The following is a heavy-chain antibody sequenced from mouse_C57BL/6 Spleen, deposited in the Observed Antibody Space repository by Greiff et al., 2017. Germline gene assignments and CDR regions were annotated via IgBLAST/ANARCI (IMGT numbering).Heavy chain of an antibody. CDR3: ARGGLRDANFDY. CDR1: GYTFTSYG. V-gene: IGHV1-81*01. J-gene: IGHJ2*01. D-gene: IGHD2-2*01. CDR2: IYPRSGNT. Sequence: LQESGAELARPGASVKLSCKASGYTFTSYGISWVKQRTGQGLEWIGEIYPRSGNTYYNEKFKGKATLTADKSSSTAYMELRSLTSEDSAVYFCARGGLRDANFDYWGQGTTLTVSS.